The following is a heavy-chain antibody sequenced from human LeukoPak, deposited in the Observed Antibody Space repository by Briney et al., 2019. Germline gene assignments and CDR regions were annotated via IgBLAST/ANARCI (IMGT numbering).Heavy chain of an antibody. Sequence: AGGSLRLSCAASGFTFSSYAMSWVRQAPGKGLEWVSAISGGGVSTYYVDSVKGRFTISRDNSKNTLYLQMNSLRAEDTAVYYCAKYWRYATYYYYMDVWGKGTTVTVSS. J-gene: IGHJ6*03. CDR1: GFTFSSYA. V-gene: IGHV3-23*01. D-gene: IGHD2-15*01. CDR2: ISGGGVST. CDR3: AKYWRYATYYYYMDV.